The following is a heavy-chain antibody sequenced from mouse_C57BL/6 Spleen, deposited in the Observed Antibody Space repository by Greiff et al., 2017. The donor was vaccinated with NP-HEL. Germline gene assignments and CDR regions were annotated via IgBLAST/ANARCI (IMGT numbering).Heavy chain of an antibody. CDR3: ARSPSYGNYED. D-gene: IGHD2-10*01. V-gene: IGHV1-69*01. CDR2: IDPSDSYT. CDR1: GYTFTSYW. J-gene: IGHJ2*01. Sequence: QVQLQQPGAELVMPGASVKLSCKASGYTFTSYWMHWVKQRPGQGLEWIGEIDPSDSYTNYNQKFKGKSTLTVDKSSSTAYMQLSSLTSEDSAVYYCARSPSYGNYEDWGQGTTLTVSS.